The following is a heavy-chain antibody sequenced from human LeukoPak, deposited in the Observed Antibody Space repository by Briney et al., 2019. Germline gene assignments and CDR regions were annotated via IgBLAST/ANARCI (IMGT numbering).Heavy chain of an antibody. J-gene: IGHJ4*02. D-gene: IGHD1-26*01. CDR3: ARDIVAAGLFFDY. V-gene: IGHV3-21*05. CDR2: IHFSGSDI. Sequence: GGSLRLSCAASGFTFSSYGMHWIRQAPGKGLECVSYIHFSGSDIYYADSVRGRFTISRDNARNSLYLQMNSLRAEDTAIYYCARDIVAAGLFFDYWGQGTPVTVSS. CDR1: GFTFSSYG.